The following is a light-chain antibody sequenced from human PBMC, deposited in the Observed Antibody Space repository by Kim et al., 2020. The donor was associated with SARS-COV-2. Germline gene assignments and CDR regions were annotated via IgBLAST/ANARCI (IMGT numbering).Light chain of an antibody. CDR2: QDS. J-gene: IGLJ2*01. CDR3: QAWDSGTHVV. Sequence: SYELTQPPSVSVSPGQTASITCSGDKLGDKYACWYRQKPGQSPVLVIYQDSKRPSGIPERFSGSNSGNTATLTISGTQAMDEADYYCQAWDSGTHVVFGGGTQLTVL. CDR1: KLGDKY. V-gene: IGLV3-1*01.